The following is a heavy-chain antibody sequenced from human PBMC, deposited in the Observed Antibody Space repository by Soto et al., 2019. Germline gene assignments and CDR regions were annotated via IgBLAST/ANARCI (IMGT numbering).Heavy chain of an antibody. J-gene: IGHJ1*01. CDR2: IYYSGGST. V-gene: IGHV4-59*01. D-gene: IGHD1-1*01. CDR1: GGSLTSYY. CDR3: AISYNSRASDL. Sequence: QVELQESGPGLVKPSETLSLTCTVSGGSLTSYYWTWIRQPPGKGLEWIGYIYYSGGSTSYNPSLESRLTISADASKNQFSLNLNSVTAADTAVYYCAISYNSRASDLWGQGTLVTVSS.